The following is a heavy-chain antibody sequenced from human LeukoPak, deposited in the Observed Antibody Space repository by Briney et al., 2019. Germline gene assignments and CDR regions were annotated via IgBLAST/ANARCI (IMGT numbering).Heavy chain of an antibody. CDR2: IYYSGST. V-gene: IGHV4-30-4*01. Sequence: SQTLSLTCTVSGGSISSGDYYWSWIRQPPGKGLEWIGYIYYSGSTYYNPSLKSRVTISVDTSKNQFSLKLSSVTAADTAVYYCARVLRLDYYYYGMDVWGQGTTVTVSS. D-gene: IGHD3-16*01. CDR3: ARVLRLDYYYYGMDV. CDR1: GGSISSGDYY. J-gene: IGHJ6*02.